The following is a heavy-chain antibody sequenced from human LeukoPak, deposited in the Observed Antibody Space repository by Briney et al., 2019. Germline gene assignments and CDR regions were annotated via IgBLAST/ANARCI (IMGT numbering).Heavy chain of an antibody. D-gene: IGHD6-13*01. V-gene: IGHV3-30*18. J-gene: IGHJ4*02. CDR3: AKDGALYSRGTFDY. CDR2: ISYDGSNK. Sequence: GGSLRLSCAASGFTFSSYGMHWVRQAPGKGLEWVAVISYDGSNKYYADSVKGRFTISRDNSKNTLYLQMNSLRAEDTAVNYCAKDGALYSRGTFDYWGQGTLVTVSS. CDR1: GFTFSSYG.